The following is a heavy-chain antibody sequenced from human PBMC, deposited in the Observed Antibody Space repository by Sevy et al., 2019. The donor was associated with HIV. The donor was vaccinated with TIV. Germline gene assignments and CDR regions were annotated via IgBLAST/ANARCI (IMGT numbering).Heavy chain of an antibody. J-gene: IGHJ6*03. V-gene: IGHV3-23*01. Sequence: GGSLRLSCAASGFTFSSYAMSWVRQAPGKGLEWVSAISGSGGSTYYAASVKGRFTISRVNSKNTLYLQMNSLRAEDTAVYDCAKDYYSLVWFGEPYYMDVWGKGTTVTVSS. CDR1: GFTFSSYA. CDR3: AKDYYSLVWFGEPYYMDV. D-gene: IGHD3-10*01. CDR2: ISGSGGST.